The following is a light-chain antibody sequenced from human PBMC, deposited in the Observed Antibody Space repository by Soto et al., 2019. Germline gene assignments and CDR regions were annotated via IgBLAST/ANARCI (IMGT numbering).Light chain of an antibody. Sequence: QCALTQPASVSGAPGQSITISCTGTNSDVGSYNLVSWYQQHPGKAPKVIIYEVSERPSGVSDRFSGSKSGNTASLMISGLQAEDEADYYCCSYAGSSTQSYVFGSGTKVTVL. CDR1: NSDVGSYNL. J-gene: IGLJ1*01. CDR3: CSYAGSSTQSYV. V-gene: IGLV2-23*02. CDR2: EVS.